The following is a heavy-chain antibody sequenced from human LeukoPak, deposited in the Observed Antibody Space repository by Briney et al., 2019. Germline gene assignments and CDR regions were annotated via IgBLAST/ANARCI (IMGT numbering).Heavy chain of an antibody. Sequence: ASVKVSCKASGYTFTGYYMHWVRQAPRQGLEWMGWINPNSGGTKYAQKFQGWVTMTRDTSISTAYMELSRLRSDDTAVYYCARADVSGSSNDYWGQGTLVTVSS. CDR1: GYTFTGYY. CDR3: ARADVSGSSNDY. CDR2: INPNSGGT. V-gene: IGHV1-2*04. D-gene: IGHD6-6*01. J-gene: IGHJ4*02.